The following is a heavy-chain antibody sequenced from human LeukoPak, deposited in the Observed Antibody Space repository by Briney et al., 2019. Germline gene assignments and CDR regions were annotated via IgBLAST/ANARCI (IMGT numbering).Heavy chain of an antibody. D-gene: IGHD6-19*01. CDR2: INPNSGGT. CDR1: GYTFTGYY. V-gene: IGHV1-2*02. Sequence: ASVKVSCKASGYTFTGYYMHWVRQAPGQGLEWMGWINPNSGGTNYAQKFQGRVTMTRDTSISTAYMELSRLRSDDTAVYYCAKPFSWLAQSHGMDVWGQGTTVTVSS. J-gene: IGHJ6*02. CDR3: AKPFSWLAQSHGMDV.